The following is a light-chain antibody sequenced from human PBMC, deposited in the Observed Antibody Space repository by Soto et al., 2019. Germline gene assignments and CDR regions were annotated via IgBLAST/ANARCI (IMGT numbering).Light chain of an antibody. Sequence: QLVLTQSPSASASLGASVKLTCTVSSGHSSYAIAWHQQQPGKGPRYLMKLNSDGSHSKGDGIPDRFSGSSSGAERYLTISSLQSEAEADYYCQTWGTGPWVFGGGTKLTVL. CDR2: LNSDGSH. CDR1: SGHSSYA. V-gene: IGLV4-69*01. J-gene: IGLJ3*02. CDR3: QTWGTGPWV.